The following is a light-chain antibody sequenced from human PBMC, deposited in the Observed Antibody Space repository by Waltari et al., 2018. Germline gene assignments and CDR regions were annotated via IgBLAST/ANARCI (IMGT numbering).Light chain of an antibody. V-gene: IGLV1-47*01. CDR1: NSNIGNNN. Sequence: QSVMTQPPSASGTPGQRVTISCSGSNSNIGNNNVYWYQQLPGAAPKLLIYRNNQRPSGVPDRFSVSKSGTSASLAISGLRSEDEGDYYCGGWDDSLNGWVFGGGTKLTVL. J-gene: IGLJ3*02. CDR2: RNN. CDR3: GGWDDSLNGWV.